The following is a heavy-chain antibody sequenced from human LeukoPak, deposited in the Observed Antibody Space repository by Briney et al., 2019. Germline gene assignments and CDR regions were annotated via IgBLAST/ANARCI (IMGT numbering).Heavy chain of an antibody. V-gene: IGHV3-30*03. Sequence: PGRSLRLSCAGSGFTFSGYGMHWVRQAPGKGLEWVTGIAYDGSRKHYADSVKGLFTISRDNSRNTMDLQMNSLRVEDTAVYHCTRYDSSRFDPWGQGTLVIVSS. D-gene: IGHD3-3*01. CDR1: GFTFSGYG. CDR3: TRYDSSRFDP. CDR2: IAYDGSRK. J-gene: IGHJ5*02.